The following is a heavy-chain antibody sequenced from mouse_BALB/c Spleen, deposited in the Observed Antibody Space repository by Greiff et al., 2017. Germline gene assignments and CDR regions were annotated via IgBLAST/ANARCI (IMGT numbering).Heavy chain of an antibody. CDR3: ARGKDRDNYFDY. J-gene: IGHJ2*01. CDR2: IYPGDGDT. V-gene: IGHV1-82*01. CDR1: GYAFSSSW. Sequence: QVQLQQSGPELVKPGASVKISCKASGYAFSSSWMNWVKQRPGQGLEWIGRIYPGDGDTNYNGKFKGKATLTADKSSSTAYMQLSSLTSVDSAVYFCARGKDRDNYFDYWGQGTTLTVSS.